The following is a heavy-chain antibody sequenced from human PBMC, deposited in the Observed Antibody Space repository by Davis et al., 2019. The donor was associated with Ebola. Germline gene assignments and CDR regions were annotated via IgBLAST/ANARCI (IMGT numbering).Heavy chain of an antibody. CDR1: GYTFTGYY. CDR2: INPNSGGT. D-gene: IGHD3-16*01. CDR3: ARDGDYDYGMDV. Sequence: AASVKVSCKASGYTFTGYYMHWVRQAPGQGLEWMGWINPNSGGTNYAQKFQGWVTMTRDTSISTAYMELSRLRSDDTAVYYCARDGDYDYGMDVWGQGTTVTVSS. V-gene: IGHV1-2*04. J-gene: IGHJ6*02.